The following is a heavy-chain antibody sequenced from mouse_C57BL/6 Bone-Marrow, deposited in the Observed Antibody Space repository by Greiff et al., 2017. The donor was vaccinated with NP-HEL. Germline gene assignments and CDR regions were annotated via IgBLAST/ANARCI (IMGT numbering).Heavy chain of an antibody. CDR2: IDPSDSYT. V-gene: IGHV1-50*01. CDR1: GYTFTSYW. D-gene: IGHD2-2*01. CDR3: AREGGYGWFAY. J-gene: IGHJ3*01. Sequence: VKLQQPGAELVKPGASVKLSCKASGYTFTSYWMQWVKQRPGQGLEWIGEIDPSDSYTNYNQKFKGKATLTVDTSSSTAYMQLSSRTSEDSAVYYCAREGGYGWFAYWGQGTLVTVSA.